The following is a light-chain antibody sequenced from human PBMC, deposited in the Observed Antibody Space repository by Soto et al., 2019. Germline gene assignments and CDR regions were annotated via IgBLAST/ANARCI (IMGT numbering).Light chain of an antibody. Sequence: QSVLTQPPSVSGAPGQRVTISCTGSSSNIGAGYDVHWYQQLPGRAPKLLIYGNTNRPSGVPDRCSGSKSGTSASLAITGLLAEDEADYYCLSFDSSLSVVFGGGTKLTVL. CDR3: LSFDSSLSVV. CDR1: SSNIGAGYD. J-gene: IGLJ2*01. V-gene: IGLV1-40*01. CDR2: GNT.